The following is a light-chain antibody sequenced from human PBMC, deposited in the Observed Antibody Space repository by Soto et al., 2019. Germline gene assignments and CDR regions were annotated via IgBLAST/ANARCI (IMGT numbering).Light chain of an antibody. CDR1: QSVSCY. CDR2: DAS. V-gene: IGKV3-11*01. CDR3: QQRINWPLT. J-gene: IGKJ4*01. Sequence: IVLTQSPATLSLSPGERATLSCRAIQSVSCYLAWYQQKPGQAPRLLIYDASNRATGIPARFSGSGSGTDFTLTISSLAPEDFAVYYCQQRINWPLTFGGGTKVEIK.